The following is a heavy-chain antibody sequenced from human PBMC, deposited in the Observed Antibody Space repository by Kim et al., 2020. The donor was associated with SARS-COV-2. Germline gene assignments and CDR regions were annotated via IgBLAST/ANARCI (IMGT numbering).Heavy chain of an antibody. V-gene: IGHV1-8*01. CDR2: MNPNSGNT. CDR1: GYTFTSYD. D-gene: IGHD2-21*01. CDR3: ARGHLKSIVVVIAPRPYYYYLDV. J-gene: IGHJ6*03. Sequence: SVKVSCKASGYTFTSYDINWVRQATGQGLEWMGWMNPNSGNTGYAQKFQGRVTMTRKTSISTAYMELSSLRSEETAVYYCARGHLKSIVVVIAPRPYYYYLDVWGKGTTVTVSS.